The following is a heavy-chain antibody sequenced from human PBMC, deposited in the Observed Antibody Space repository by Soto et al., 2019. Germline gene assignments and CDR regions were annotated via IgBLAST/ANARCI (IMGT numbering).Heavy chain of an antibody. D-gene: IGHD3-10*01. Sequence: KTSETLSLTCAVYGGSFSGYHWSWIRQPPGKGLEWIGEINHSGSTNYNPSLKSRVTISVDTSKNQFSLKLSSVTAADTAVYYCARAGTMVRGVIISPYYYYGMDVWGQGTTVTVSS. CDR3: ARAGTMVRGVIISPYYYYGMDV. V-gene: IGHV4-34*01. CDR1: GGSFSGYH. CDR2: INHSGST. J-gene: IGHJ6*02.